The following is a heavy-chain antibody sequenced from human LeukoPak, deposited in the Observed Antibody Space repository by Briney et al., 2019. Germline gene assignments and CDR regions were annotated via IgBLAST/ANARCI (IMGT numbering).Heavy chain of an antibody. V-gene: IGHV3-23*01. CDR3: AKPTKGAVAGNFDY. CDR1: GFTFSCYG. D-gene: IGHD6-19*01. CDR2: ISGSGGST. J-gene: IGHJ4*02. Sequence: GGSLRLSCAASGFTFSCYGMSWVRQAPGKGLEWVSAISGSGGSTYYADSVKGRFTISRDNSKNTLYLQMNSLRAEDTAVYYCAKPTKGAVAGNFDYWGQGTLVTVSS.